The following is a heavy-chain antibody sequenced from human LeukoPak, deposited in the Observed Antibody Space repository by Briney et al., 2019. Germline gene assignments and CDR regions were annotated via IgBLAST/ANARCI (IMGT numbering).Heavy chain of an antibody. CDR1: GFTFSSYE. Sequence: GGSLRLSCAASGFTFSSYEINWVRQAPGKGLEWVSYISSSGSTIYYADSVEGRFTTTRDNAKNSLYLQMNSLRAEDTAVYYCARKRGYFYYMDVWGKGTTVTVSS. J-gene: IGHJ6*03. CDR3: ARKRGYFYYMDV. CDR2: ISSSGSTI. V-gene: IGHV3-48*03.